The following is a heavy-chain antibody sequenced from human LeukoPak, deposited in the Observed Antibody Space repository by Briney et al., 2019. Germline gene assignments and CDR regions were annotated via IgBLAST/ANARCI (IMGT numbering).Heavy chain of an antibody. CDR2: INPSGGST. Sequence: ASVKVSCKASGYTFTSYYMHWVRQAPGQGLEWMGIINPSGGSTSYAQKFQGRVTMTTDTSTSTAYMELRSLRSDDTAIYYCARADSYDSSGYYAYWGQGTLVTVSS. CDR1: GYTFTSYY. D-gene: IGHD3-22*01. J-gene: IGHJ4*02. V-gene: IGHV1-46*01. CDR3: ARADSYDSSGYYAY.